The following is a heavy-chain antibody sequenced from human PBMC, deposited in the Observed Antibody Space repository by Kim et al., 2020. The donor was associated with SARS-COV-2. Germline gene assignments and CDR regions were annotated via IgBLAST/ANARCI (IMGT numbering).Heavy chain of an antibody. D-gene: IGHD3-3*01. CDR2: IIPIFGTA. V-gene: IGHV1-69*13. CDR3: ARDIGTISPLSHYYYYGMDV. Sequence: SVKVSCKASGGTFSSYAISWVRQAPGQGLEWMGGIIPIFGTANYAQKFQGRVTITADESTSTAYMELSSLRSEDTAVYYCARDIGTISPLSHYYYYGMDVWGQGTTVTVSS. CDR1: GGTFSSYA. J-gene: IGHJ6*02.